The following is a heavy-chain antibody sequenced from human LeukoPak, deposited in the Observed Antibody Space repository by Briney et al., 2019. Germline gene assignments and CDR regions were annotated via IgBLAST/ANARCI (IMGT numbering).Heavy chain of an antibody. CDR2: ISGSGGST. J-gene: IGHJ6*02. D-gene: IGHD4-4*01. CDR1: GFTFSNYA. Sequence: GGSLRLSCSGSGFTFSNYAVTWVRQAPGKGLEWVSAISGSGGSTYYADSVKGRSTISRDNSKNTLYLQMNSLRAEDTAVYYCATGVSTGTAYYYYGMDVWGQGTTVTVSS. CDR3: ATGVSTGTAYYYYGMDV. V-gene: IGHV3-23*01.